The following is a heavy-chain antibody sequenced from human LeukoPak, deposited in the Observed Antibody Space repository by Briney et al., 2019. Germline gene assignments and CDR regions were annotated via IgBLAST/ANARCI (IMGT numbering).Heavy chain of an antibody. V-gene: IGHV4-39*01. CDR2: VYYSGST. J-gene: IGHJ4*02. CDR3: ARRTHDGRSHHYFDY. Sequence: SETLSLTCTVSGGSISSGSYYWSWIRQPPGKELEWIGTVYYSGSTAYNPSLKSRVTISVDTSKNQFSLRVTSVTAADTAVYYCARRTHDGRSHHYFDYWGQGTLVTVSS. D-gene: IGHD2-15*01. CDR1: GGSISSGSYY.